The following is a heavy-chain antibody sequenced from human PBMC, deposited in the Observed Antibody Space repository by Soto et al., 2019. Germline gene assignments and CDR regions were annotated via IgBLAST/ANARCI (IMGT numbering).Heavy chain of an antibody. J-gene: IGHJ4*02. D-gene: IGHD1-26*01. CDR3: ARGQTWAHFDY. Sequence: EVQLVESGGGLVQPGGSLRLSCVASGFTISNYAMHWVRQAPGKGLEYVSGISPDGGSTYYANSVRGRCIISTDNSQVTLYLQMGSLRAEDLAVYYCARGQTWAHFDYWGQGPLVTVSS. CDR2: ISPDGGST. CDR1: GFTISNYA. V-gene: IGHV3-64*01.